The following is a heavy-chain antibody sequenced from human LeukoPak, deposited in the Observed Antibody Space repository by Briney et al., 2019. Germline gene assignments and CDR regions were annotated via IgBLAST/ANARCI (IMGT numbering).Heavy chain of an antibody. CDR1: GGSISSNSHY. D-gene: IGHD3-16*01. V-gene: IGHV4-39*07. CDR3: ARVGWGNVAAYPNWLDP. Sequence: SETLSLTCTVSGGSISSNSHYWGWIRQPPGTGLEWIANIFHNGNTAYNPSLKRRVTISIDTSQNQLSLRLSSVPAADTAVYYCARVGWGNVAAYPNWLDPWGQGTVVTVSS. J-gene: IGHJ5*02. CDR2: IFHNGNT.